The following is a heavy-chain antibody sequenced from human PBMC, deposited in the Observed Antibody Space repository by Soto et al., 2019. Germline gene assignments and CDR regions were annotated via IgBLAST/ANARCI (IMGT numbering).Heavy chain of an antibody. CDR1: GVTFSSYT. CDR3: ARGREGYCSGGSCYEGDWFDP. CDR2: IIPILGIA. D-gene: IGHD2-15*01. J-gene: IGHJ5*02. V-gene: IGHV1-69*02. Sequence: QVQLVQSGAEVKKPGSSVKVSCKASGVTFSSYTISWVRQAPGQGLEWMGRIIPILGIANYAQKFQGRVTITADKSTSTAYMELSSLRSEDTAVYYCARGREGYCSGGSCYEGDWFDPWGQGTLVTVSS.